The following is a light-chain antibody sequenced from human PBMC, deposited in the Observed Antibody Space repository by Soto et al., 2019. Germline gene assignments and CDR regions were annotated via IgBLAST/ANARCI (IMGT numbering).Light chain of an antibody. CDR1: QWLTYSF. CDR3: QLYGSCRRP. V-gene: IGKV3-20*01. J-gene: IGKJ1*01. Sequence: EIVLTQSPGTLTLSPGERATLSCRTRQWLTYSFLAWYQQKRGQTPRIIIYGASSRATGIPARFSGSGSGTAFTLSSSTLDPEDSAGYYWQLYGSCRRPFGRGTTLEIK. CDR2: GAS.